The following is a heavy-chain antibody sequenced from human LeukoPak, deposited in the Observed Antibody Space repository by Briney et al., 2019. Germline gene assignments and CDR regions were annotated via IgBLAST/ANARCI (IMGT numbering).Heavy chain of an antibody. Sequence: SETLSLTCTVSGGSISSYYWSWIRQPPGKGLEWIGYIYYSGSTNYNPSLKSRVTISVDTSKNQFSLKLSSVTAADTAVYYCARAVNDYVWGSYAPPYYFDYWGQGTLVTVSS. J-gene: IGHJ4*02. D-gene: IGHD3-16*01. CDR1: GGSISSYY. V-gene: IGHV4-59*01. CDR2: IYYSGST. CDR3: ARAVNDYVWGSYAPPYYFDY.